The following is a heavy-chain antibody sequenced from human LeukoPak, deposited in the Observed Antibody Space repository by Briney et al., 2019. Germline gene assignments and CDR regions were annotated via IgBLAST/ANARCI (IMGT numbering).Heavy chain of an antibody. J-gene: IGHJ4*02. Sequence: ASVKVSCKASGYTFTGYYMRWVRQAPGQGLEWMGWINPNSGGTNYAQKLQGRVTMTRDTSISTAYMELRRLRSDDTAVYYCARRQDDAGFDCGYQGTLVIVTA. V-gene: IGHV1-2*02. D-gene: IGHD6-13*01. CDR1: GYTFTGYY. CDR3: ARRQDDAGFDC. CDR2: INPNSGGT.